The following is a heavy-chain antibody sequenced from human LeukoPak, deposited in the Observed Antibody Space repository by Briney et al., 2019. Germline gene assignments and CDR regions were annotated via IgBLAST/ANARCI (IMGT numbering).Heavy chain of an antibody. J-gene: IGHJ6*03. CDR3: ARGPLPYCSSTSCYKENYYYYMDV. D-gene: IGHD2-2*02. Sequence: ASVKVSCKASGGTFSSYAISWVRQAPGQGLEWMGWINPNSGGTNYAQKFQGRVTMTRDTSISTAYMELSRLRSDDTAVYYCARGPLPYCSSTSCYKENYYYYMDVWGKGTTVTISS. CDR1: GGTFSSYA. V-gene: IGHV1-2*02. CDR2: INPNSGGT.